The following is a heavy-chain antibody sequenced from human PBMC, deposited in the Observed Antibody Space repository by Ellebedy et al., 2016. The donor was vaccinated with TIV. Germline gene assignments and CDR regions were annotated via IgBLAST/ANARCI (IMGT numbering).Heavy chain of an antibody. D-gene: IGHD6-13*01. V-gene: IGHV3-11*01. Sequence: GESLKISCAASGFTFSSYSMSWVRQAPGQGLEWVSYLSYSGDVMYYADSVKGRFTTSRDNAGNSLYLQMNSLRAEDTAVYYCARLGVIAAAGVGDYWGQGTLVTVSS. CDR3: ARLGVIAAAGVGDY. J-gene: IGHJ4*02. CDR2: LSYSGDVM. CDR1: GFTFSSYS.